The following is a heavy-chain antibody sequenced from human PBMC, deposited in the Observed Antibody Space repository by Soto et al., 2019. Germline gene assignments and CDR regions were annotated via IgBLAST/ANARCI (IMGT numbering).Heavy chain of an antibody. CDR2: IYYSGST. CDR1: GGSISSGGYY. CDR3: ARDYSNYVPYYYGMDV. D-gene: IGHD4-4*01. J-gene: IGHJ6*02. V-gene: IGHV4-31*02. Sequence: TLSLTCTLSGGSISSGGYYWSSIRQHPRKGLEWIGYIYYSGSTYYNPSLKSRVTISVDTSKNQFSLKLSSVTAADTAVYYCARDYSNYVPYYYGMDVCGQGTTVTVSS.